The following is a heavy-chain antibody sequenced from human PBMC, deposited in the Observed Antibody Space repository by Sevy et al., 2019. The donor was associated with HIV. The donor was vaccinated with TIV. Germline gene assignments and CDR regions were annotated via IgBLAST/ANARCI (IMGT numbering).Heavy chain of an antibody. CDR1: GFTFSNAW. CDR3: TTDWPSIVGATGGVSYYGMDV. J-gene: IGHJ6*02. D-gene: IGHD1-26*01. V-gene: IGHV3-15*01. CDR2: IKSKTDGGTT. Sequence: GGSLRLSCAASGFTFSNAWMSWVRQAPGKGLEWVGRIKSKTDGGTTDYAAPVKGRFTISGDDSKNTLYLQMNSLKTEDTAVYYCTTDWPSIVGATGGVSYYGMDVWGQGTTVTVSS.